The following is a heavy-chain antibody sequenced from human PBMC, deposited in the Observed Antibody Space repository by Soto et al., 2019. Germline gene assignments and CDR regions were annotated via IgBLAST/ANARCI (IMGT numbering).Heavy chain of an antibody. CDR3: AGRAASGWYPK. CDR1: GGSFSGYY. J-gene: IGHJ4*02. CDR2: INHSGST. V-gene: IGHV4-34*01. D-gene: IGHD6-19*01. Sequence: QVQLQQWGAGLLKPSETLSLTCAVYGGSFSGYYWSWIRQPPGKGLEWIGEINHSGSTNYNPSLKSRGPISVDTSKNPCPLKPSSVTAADTAVYYCAGRAASGWYPKWGQGTLVTVSS.